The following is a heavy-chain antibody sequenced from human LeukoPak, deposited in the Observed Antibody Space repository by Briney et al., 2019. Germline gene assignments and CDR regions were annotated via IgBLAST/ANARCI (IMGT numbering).Heavy chain of an antibody. V-gene: IGHV3-23*01. CDR3: ARVSGNIQIWPQPFGDGMDV. CDR1: GFTFSSYG. CDR2: ISGSGRST. D-gene: IGHD3-10*01. Sequence: GRSLRLSCAASGFTFSSYGMHWVRQAPGKGLECVSAISGSGRSTYYADSVKGRFTISREDSKNTLYLQMNILRAEDTAIYYCARVSGNIQIWPQPFGDGMDVWGQGTTVTVSS. J-gene: IGHJ6*02.